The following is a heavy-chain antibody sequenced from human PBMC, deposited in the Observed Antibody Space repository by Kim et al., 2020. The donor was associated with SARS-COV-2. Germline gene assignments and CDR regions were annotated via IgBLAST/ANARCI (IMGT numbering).Heavy chain of an antibody. J-gene: IGHJ4*02. V-gene: IGHV4-4*07. CDR3: ARDKIAVAGLFDY. D-gene: IGHD6-19*01. Sequence: PSLKSRVTMSVDTSKNQFSLKLSSVTAADTAVYYCARDKIAVAGLFDYWGQGTLVTVSS.